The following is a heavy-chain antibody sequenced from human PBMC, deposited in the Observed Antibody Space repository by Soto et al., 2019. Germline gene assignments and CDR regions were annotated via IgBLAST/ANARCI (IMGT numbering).Heavy chain of an antibody. CDR3: ARDLVDCSSTSCYAHYYYGMDV. Sequence: QVQPVQSGAEVKKPGASVKVSCKASGYTFTSYYMHWVRQAPGQGLEWMGIRNPSGGSTSYAQKFQGRVTMPRDTSTSTVYMELSSLRSEDTAVYYCARDLVDCSSTSCYAHYYYGMDVWGQGTTVTVSS. CDR1: GYTFTSYY. V-gene: IGHV1-46*01. D-gene: IGHD2-2*01. J-gene: IGHJ6*02. CDR2: RNPSGGST.